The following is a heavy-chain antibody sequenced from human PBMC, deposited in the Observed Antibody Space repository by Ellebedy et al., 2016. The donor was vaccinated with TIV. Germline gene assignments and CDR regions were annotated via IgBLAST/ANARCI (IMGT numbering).Heavy chain of an antibody. V-gene: IGHV3-7*03. Sequence: GESLKISCAVSGFIFSNYRMSWVRQAPGKGLEWVANIEPGGSEKYYMDSVKGRFIISRDNSQNTLYLQMNSLRAADTAVYYCAREWGRSAATFDYWGQGTMVTVSS. J-gene: IGHJ4*02. CDR2: IEPGGSEK. CDR3: AREWGRSAATFDY. D-gene: IGHD3-16*01. CDR1: GFIFSNYR.